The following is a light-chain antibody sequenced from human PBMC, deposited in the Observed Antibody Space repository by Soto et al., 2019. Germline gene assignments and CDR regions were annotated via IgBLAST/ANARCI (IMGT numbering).Light chain of an antibody. J-gene: IGKJ5*01. CDR1: QDIGRY. CDR2: DSS. CDR3: QQYDTVPPT. V-gene: IGKV1-33*01. Sequence: DLPMTQSPSSLSASVGDRVTITCQASQDIGRYLNWFQQRPGKAPNLLIYDSSTLETGVPSRFSGSGSRTVFSFTISSLRPEDVGTYYCQQYDTVPPTFGQGTRLEI.